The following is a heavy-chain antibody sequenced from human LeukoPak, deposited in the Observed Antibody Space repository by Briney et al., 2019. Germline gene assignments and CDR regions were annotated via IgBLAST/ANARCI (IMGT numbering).Heavy chain of an antibody. CDR1: GGSISSYY. D-gene: IGHD1-1*01. CDR2: TYTSRST. Sequence: SETLSLTCTVSGGSISSYYWSWIRQPAGKGLEWIGRTYTSRSTNYNPSLKSRVTMSVDTSKNQFSLKLSSVTAADTAVYYWAREFMFRRPALQTYYYYYGMDVWGQGTTVTVSS. V-gene: IGHV4-4*07. CDR3: AREFMFRRPALQTYYYYYGMDV. J-gene: IGHJ6*02.